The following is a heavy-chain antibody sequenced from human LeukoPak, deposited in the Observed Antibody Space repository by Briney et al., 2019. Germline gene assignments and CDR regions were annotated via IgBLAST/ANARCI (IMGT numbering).Heavy chain of an antibody. CDR3: ARVYYSSSYDYWYFDL. CDR2: IYYSGST. D-gene: IGHD6-13*01. Sequence: SETLSLTCTVSGGTISSSGYYWGWIRQPPGKGLEWIGSIYYSGSTYYNPSLKSRVTISVDTSKNQFSLKLSSVTAADTAVYYCARVYYSSSYDYWYFDLWGRGTLVTVSS. V-gene: IGHV4-39*07. J-gene: IGHJ2*01. CDR1: GGTISSSGYY.